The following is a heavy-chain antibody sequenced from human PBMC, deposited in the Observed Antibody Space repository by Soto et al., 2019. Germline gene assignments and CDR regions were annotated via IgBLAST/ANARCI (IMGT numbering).Heavy chain of an antibody. Sequence: QVHLVQSGAEVKKPGASVKVSCKASGYAFTSYGMSWVRQAPRQGLEWMGWINTYNSHTNPAPRLQGRITMTTDTSTSTAYMELRSLTSDDTAVDYWVRDERDSCRGGNCSYFDYWGQGTLVSVSS. CDR1: GYAFTSYG. J-gene: IGHJ4*02. CDR2: INTYNSHT. V-gene: IGHV1-18*04. CDR3: VRDERDSCRGGNCSYFDY. D-gene: IGHD2-15*01.